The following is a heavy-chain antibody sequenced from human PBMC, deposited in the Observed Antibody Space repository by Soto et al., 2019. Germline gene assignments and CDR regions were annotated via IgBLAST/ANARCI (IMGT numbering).Heavy chain of an antibody. CDR3: ARDRGTTRVRYDGYHFAY. CDR1: GFTFSSYS. Sequence: GGSLRLSCAASGFTFSSYSMNWSRQAPGKGLEWVSYIASRSDTIYYADSAKGRFTISRDNAKNSLFLQMNSLRDEDTAVYHCARDRGTTRVRYDGYHFAYWCQENLLTVSS. D-gene: IGHD2-8*01. CDR2: IASRSDTI. J-gene: IGHJ4*02. V-gene: IGHV3-48*02.